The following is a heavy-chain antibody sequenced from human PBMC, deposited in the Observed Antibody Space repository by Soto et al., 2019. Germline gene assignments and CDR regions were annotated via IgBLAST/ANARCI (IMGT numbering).Heavy chain of an antibody. CDR3: AKVAWPYGMDV. CDR1: GFTFSDFE. V-gene: IGHV3-48*03. Sequence: GGSLRLSCSASGFTFSDFEMNWVRQAPGKGLEWVAYISSTFSTIHYADSVKGRFTISRDNNRNLVFLQMNSLRAEDTAVYYCAKVAWPYGMDVWGQGTTVTVSS. CDR2: ISSTFSTI. J-gene: IGHJ6*02.